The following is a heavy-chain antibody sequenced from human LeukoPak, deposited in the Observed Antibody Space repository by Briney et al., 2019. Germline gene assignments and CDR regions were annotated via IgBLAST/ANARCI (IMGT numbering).Heavy chain of an antibody. Sequence: PSETLSLTCTVSGDSISSYYWGWIRQPAGKGLQWIGRIYTSGTTNYNPSLKSRLTMSIDTSKNQFSLRLSSVTAADTAVYYCVREGTYCTHGVCYEYWGQGTLVTVSS. J-gene: IGHJ4*02. D-gene: IGHD2-8*01. CDR2: IYTSGTT. V-gene: IGHV4-4*07. CDR3: VREGTYCTHGVCYEY. CDR1: GDSISSYY.